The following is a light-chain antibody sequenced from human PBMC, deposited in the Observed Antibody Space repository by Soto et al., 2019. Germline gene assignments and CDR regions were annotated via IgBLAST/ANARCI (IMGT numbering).Light chain of an antibody. CDR1: SSDIGAHTY. CDR2: NVS. Sequence: QSALTQPASVSGSPGQSITISCTGTSSDIGAHTYVSWFQQHPGKVPKVIIYNVSTRPSGISDRFSGSKSGNTASLNSSGLPAEDEADYYCSSYAGGFVVFGGGTKLTV. CDR3: SSYAGGFVV. J-gene: IGLJ2*01. V-gene: IGLV2-14*01.